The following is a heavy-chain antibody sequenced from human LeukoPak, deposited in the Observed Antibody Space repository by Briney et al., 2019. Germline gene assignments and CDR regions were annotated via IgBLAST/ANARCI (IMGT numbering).Heavy chain of an antibody. CDR1: GGSVINTNW. CDR2: VHLDGKT. V-gene: IGHV4-4*02. Sequence: SSETLSLTCGVSGGSVINTNWWTWVRQPPGKGLEWIGEVHLDGKTIYNPSLESRLTMSVDVSENQVSLKLTSVTAADTAVYYCAREGGFYRPLDYSGQGTLVTVSS. J-gene: IGHJ4*02. D-gene: IGHD3-3*01. CDR3: AREGGFYRPLDY.